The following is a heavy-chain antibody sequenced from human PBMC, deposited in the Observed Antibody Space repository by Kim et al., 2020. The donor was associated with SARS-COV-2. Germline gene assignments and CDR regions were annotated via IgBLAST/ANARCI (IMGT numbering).Heavy chain of an antibody. CDR3: VRRVGYCTGGSCYFDS. V-gene: IGHV3-64D*09. Sequence: DAVKGRFIISRDNSKNTLYLQLRTLRAEDTAVYYCVRRVGYCTGGSCYFDSWGQGTLVTVAS. D-gene: IGHD2-8*02. J-gene: IGHJ4*03.